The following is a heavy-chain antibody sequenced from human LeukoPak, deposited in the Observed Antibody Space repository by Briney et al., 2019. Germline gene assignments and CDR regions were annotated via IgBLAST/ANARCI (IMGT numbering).Heavy chain of an antibody. CDR2: IYYSGST. Sequence: PSETLSLTCTVSGGSISSGDYYWRWLRQPPGKGLEGIGYIYYSGSTYYNPSLKSRVTISVDTSKNQFSLKLSSVTAADTAVYYCARAAVGYTWYFDLWGRGTLVTVSS. J-gene: IGHJ2*01. CDR1: GGSISSGDYY. V-gene: IGHV4-30-4*01. D-gene: IGHD5-18*01. CDR3: ARAAVGYTWYFDL.